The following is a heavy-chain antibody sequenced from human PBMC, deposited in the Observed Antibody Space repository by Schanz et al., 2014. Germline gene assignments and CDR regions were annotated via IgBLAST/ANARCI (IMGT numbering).Heavy chain of an antibody. J-gene: IGHJ4*02. V-gene: IGHV1-2*06. CDR2: INPNSGDT. D-gene: IGHD3-22*01. CDR3: ARSMIEVAAFDY. CDR1: GYTFTGYY. Sequence: QVQLVQSGAEAKKPGASVKVSCKASGYTFTGYYMHRVRQAPGQGLEWMGRINPNSGDTDYAHNFHGRVTMTRDTSISTAYMELSRLRSDDTAVYYCARSMIEVAAFDYWGQGTLVTVSS.